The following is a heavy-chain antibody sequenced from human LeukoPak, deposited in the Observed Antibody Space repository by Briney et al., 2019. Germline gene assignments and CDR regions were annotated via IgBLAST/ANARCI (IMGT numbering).Heavy chain of an antibody. CDR2: IYHSGST. D-gene: IGHD5-24*01. V-gene: IGHV4-38-2*02. CDR1: GYSISSGYY. Sequence: LGTLSLTCTVSGYSISSGYYWGWIRQPPGKGREWIGSIYHSGSTYYNPSPKSRVTISVDTSKNQFSLNLSSVTAADTAVDYCARDKTEVAEMATIRVDYWGQGTLVTVSS. CDR3: ARDKTEVAEMATIRVDY. J-gene: IGHJ4*02.